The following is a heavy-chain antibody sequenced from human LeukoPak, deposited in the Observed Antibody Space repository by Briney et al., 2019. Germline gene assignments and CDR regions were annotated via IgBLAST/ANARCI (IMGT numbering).Heavy chain of an antibody. V-gene: IGHV3-66*01. J-gene: IGHJ4*02. Sequence: GGSLRLSCVVSGFTVSRDYMSWVRQAPGKGLEWDAVIYSSGTTYYADSVKGRFSISGDNSKNTASLQMNSLRVDDTAVYFCARFMGASGFDYWGQGTLVTVSS. CDR3: ARFMGASGFDY. CDR1: GFTVSRDY. CDR2: IYSSGTT. D-gene: IGHD1-26*01.